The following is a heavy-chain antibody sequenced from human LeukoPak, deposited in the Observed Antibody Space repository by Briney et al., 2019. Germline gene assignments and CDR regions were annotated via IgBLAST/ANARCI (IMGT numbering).Heavy chain of an antibody. CDR3: ARDHSVVVPLSYGLDV. V-gene: IGHV3-48*01. CDR1: GFTFSSYS. Sequence: GGSLRLSCAASGFTFSSYSMNWVRQAPGEGLEWVSYISSSSSTIYYADSVKGRFTISRDNAKNSLCLQMNSLRAEDTAVYYCARDHSVVVPLSYGLDVWGQGTTVTVSS. D-gene: IGHD2-2*01. CDR2: ISSSSSTI. J-gene: IGHJ6*02.